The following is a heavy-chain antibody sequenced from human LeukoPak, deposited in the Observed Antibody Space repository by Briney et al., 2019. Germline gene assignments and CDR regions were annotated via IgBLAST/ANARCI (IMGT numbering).Heavy chain of an antibody. D-gene: IGHD2-15*01. Sequence: SETLSLTCTVSGGSISSYYWSWIRQPPGKGLEWIGFIYYSGSTNYNPSLKSRVTISVDTSKIQFSLKLSSVTAADTAVYYCASLGYCSGGSCYLGTGAFDIWGQGTMVTVSS. J-gene: IGHJ3*02. CDR3: ASLGYCSGGSCYLGTGAFDI. CDR2: IYYSGST. CDR1: GGSISSYY. V-gene: IGHV4-59*01.